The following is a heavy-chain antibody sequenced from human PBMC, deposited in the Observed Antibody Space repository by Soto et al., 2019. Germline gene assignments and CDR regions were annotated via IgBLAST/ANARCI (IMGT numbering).Heavy chain of an antibody. D-gene: IGHD2-21*01. CDR1: GGTFASYS. Sequence: KVSCKASGGTFASYSITWLRQAPGQRLEWMGEIIPLMRTVNYAQKFQDRVTITGDRSTSTVYMALNSLRADDTAVYYCARDPVDLFGYLDVWGQGTTVTVSS. CDR3: ARDPVDLFGYLDV. CDR2: IIPLMRTV. V-gene: IGHV1-69*06. J-gene: IGHJ6*02.